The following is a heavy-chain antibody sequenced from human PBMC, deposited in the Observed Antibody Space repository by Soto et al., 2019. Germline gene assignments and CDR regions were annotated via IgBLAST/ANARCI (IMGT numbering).Heavy chain of an antibody. D-gene: IGHD1-1*01. CDR3: VREGIGNLHGLVDV. CDR2: VYSTGGT. V-gene: IGHV4-4*08. Sequence: QVQLQQSGPGLVKPSETLSLTCSVSSGPSSSHNWGWIRQPPGRGLEWIGYVYSTGGTSYNPSLTSRVTISADPSTNHFSLTLTSVTAADPAVYYCVREGIGNLHGLVDVWGQGTTVRVSS. J-gene: IGHJ6*02. CDR1: SGPSSSHN.